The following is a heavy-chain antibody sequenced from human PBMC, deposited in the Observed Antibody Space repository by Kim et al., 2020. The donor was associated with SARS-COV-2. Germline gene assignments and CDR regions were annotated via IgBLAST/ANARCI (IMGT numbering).Heavy chain of an antibody. CDR3: ARDYRPYYGDYFYYGMDV. D-gene: IGHD4-17*01. CDR1: GGSISSSNW. J-gene: IGHJ6*02. CDR2: IYHSGST. Sequence: SETLSLTCAVSGGSISSSNWWSWVRQPPGKGLEWIGEIYHSGSTNYNPSLKSRVTISVDKSKNQFSLKLSSVTAADTAVYYCARDYRPYYGDYFYYGMDVWGQGTTVTVSS. V-gene: IGHV4-4*02.